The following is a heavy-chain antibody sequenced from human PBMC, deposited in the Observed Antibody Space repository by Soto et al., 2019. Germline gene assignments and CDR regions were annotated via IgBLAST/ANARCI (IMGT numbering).Heavy chain of an antibody. CDR3: ARDFIISSWYRYFDY. CDR1: GFTFSSYS. CDR2: ISSSSSYI. Sequence: GSLRLSCAASGFTFSSYSMNWVRQAPGKGLEWVSSISSSSSYIYYADSVKGRFTISRDNAKNSLYLQMNSLRAEDTAVYYCARDFIISSWYRYFDYWGQGTLVTVSS. J-gene: IGHJ4*02. V-gene: IGHV3-21*01. D-gene: IGHD6-13*01.